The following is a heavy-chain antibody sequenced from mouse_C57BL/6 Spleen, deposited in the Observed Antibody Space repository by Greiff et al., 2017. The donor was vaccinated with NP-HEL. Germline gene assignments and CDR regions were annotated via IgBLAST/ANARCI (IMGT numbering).Heavy chain of an antibody. CDR3: ARGRRDYDYDGVLYYFDY. V-gene: IGHV1-69*01. D-gene: IGHD2-4*01. Sequence: QVQLQQPGAELVMPGASVKLSCKASGYTFTSYWMHWVKQRPGQGLEWIGEIDPSDSYTNYNQKFKGKSTLTVDKSSSTAYMQLSSLTSEDSAVYYCARGRRDYDYDGVLYYFDYWGQGTTLTVSS. J-gene: IGHJ2*01. CDR2: IDPSDSYT. CDR1: GYTFTSYW.